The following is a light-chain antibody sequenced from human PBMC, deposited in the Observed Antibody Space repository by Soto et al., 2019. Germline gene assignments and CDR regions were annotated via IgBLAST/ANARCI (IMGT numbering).Light chain of an antibody. V-gene: IGKV3-15*01. CDR2: GAS. CDR1: QSVSSN. Sequence: EMVMTQSPATLSVSPGERATLSCRASQSVSSNLAWYQQKPGQAPRLVIYGASTRATGIPARFSGSGSGTEFTLTVSSLQSEDFAVYYCQQYIKWPITFGQGTRLEIK. J-gene: IGKJ5*01. CDR3: QQYIKWPIT.